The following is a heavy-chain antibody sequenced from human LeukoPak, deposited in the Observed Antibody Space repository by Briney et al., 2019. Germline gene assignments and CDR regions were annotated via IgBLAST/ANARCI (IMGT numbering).Heavy chain of an antibody. CDR1: GFTFNTYA. D-gene: IGHD3-22*01. Sequence: GRSLRLSCAASGFTFNTYAFHWVRQAPGKGLEWVAVTSYDGSNKYYADSVKDRFTISRDNSKNTLYLQMNSLRAEDTAVYYCARDNYYASSGYYYIDYWGQGTLVTVSS. CDR3: ARDNYYASSGYYYIDY. V-gene: IGHV3-30-3*01. CDR2: TSYDGSNK. J-gene: IGHJ4*02.